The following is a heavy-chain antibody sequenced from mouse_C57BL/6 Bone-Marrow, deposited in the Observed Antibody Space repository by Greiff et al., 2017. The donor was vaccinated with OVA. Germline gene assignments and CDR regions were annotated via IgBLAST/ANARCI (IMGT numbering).Heavy chain of an antibody. V-gene: IGHV8-2*01. CDR3: WSPYYYGSSSDY. Sequence: QVTLKECGPGILQPSQTLSLACTFSGFSLSTSGMGLSWLRQPSGKALVWLASIWNNDNYYNPSLKSRLTISKETSNYQVFLKLTSVDTADSATYYGAWSPYYYGSSSDYWGQGTTLSVAS. CDR1: FSLSTSGMGL. D-gene: IGHD1-1*01. J-gene: IGHJ2*01. CDR2: WNNDNY.